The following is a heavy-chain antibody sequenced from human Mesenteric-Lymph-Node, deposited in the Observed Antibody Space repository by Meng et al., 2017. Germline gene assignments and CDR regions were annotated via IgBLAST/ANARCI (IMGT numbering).Heavy chain of an antibody. CDR3: ARRRGGSGRDC. CDR2: IGYSGTI. V-gene: IGHV4-39*01. CDR1: GGSTTSTSYY. D-gene: IGHD3-10*01. Sequence: QLKVQASGPGLVKPSETLSLTCTVSGGSTTSTSYYWDWIRQSPAKGLEWIGTIGYSGTIVYNPSLSSRVTMTLDTSKNQFSLKLSSVTAADTAVYYCARRRGGSGRDCWGQGTLVTVSS. J-gene: IGHJ4*02.